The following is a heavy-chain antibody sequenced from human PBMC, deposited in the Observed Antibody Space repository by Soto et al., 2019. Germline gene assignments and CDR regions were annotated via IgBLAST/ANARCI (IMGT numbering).Heavy chain of an antibody. Sequence: QVQLVQSGAEVKKPGSSVKVSCKASGGTFSSYAISWVRQAPGQGLEWMGGIIPIFGTTNYAQKFQGRVTITADESTSTAYMDLSSLRSEDTAVYYCAREDRLHSSGWYGGGWFDPWGQGTLVTVSS. CDR2: IIPIFGTT. V-gene: IGHV1-69*01. CDR3: AREDRLHSSGWYGGGWFDP. CDR1: GGTFSSYA. D-gene: IGHD6-19*01. J-gene: IGHJ5*02.